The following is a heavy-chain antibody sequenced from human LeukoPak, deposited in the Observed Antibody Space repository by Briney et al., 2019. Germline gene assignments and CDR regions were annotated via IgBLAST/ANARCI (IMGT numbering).Heavy chain of an antibody. D-gene: IGHD3-3*01. CDR3: AARGYDFWSGVGPLRFDP. Sequence: SVKVSCKASGFTFTSSAMQWVRQARGQRLEWIGWIVVGSGSTNYAQKFQERVTITRDMSTSTAYMELSSLRSEDTAVYYCAARGYDFWSGVGPLRFDPWGQGTLVTVSS. J-gene: IGHJ5*02. CDR2: IVVGSGST. V-gene: IGHV1-58*02. CDR1: GFTFTSSA.